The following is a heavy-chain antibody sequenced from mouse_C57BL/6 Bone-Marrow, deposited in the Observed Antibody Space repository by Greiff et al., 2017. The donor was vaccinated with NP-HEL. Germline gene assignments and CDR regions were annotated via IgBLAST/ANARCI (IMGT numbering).Heavy chain of an antibody. V-gene: IGHV1-81*01. CDR1: GYTFTSYG. CDR2: IYPRSGNT. J-gene: IGHJ3*01. CDR3: ARGGHYSPTRFAY. Sequence: QVQLQQSGAELARPGASVKLSCKASGYTFTSYGISWVKQRTGQGLEWIGEIYPRSGNTYYNEKFKGKATLTADKSSSTAYMELRSLTSEDSAVYFCARGGHYSPTRFAYWGQGTLVTVSA. D-gene: IGHD2-12*01.